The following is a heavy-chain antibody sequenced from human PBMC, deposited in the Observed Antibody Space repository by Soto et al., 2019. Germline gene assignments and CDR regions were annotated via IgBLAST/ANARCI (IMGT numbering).Heavy chain of an antibody. D-gene: IGHD6-19*01. CDR2: INPNSGGT. J-gene: IGHJ6*02. Sequence: QVQLVQSRGEVKKPGASVKVSCKASGYTFTGYYMHWVRQAPGQGLEWMGWINPNSGGTNYAQKFQGWVTMTRDTSISTAYMELSRLRSDDTAVYYCARGRAVAGAYYYYGMDVWGQGTTVTVSS. CDR3: ARGRAVAGAYYYYGMDV. CDR1: GYTFTGYY. V-gene: IGHV1-2*04.